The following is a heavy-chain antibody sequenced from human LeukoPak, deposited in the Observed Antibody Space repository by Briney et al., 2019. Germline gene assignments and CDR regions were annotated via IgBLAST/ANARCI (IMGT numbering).Heavy chain of an antibody. D-gene: IGHD3-3*01. CDR3: ARAESLYYDFWSGYYLVSYFDY. J-gene: IGHJ4*02. CDR2: ISAYNGNT. CDR1: GYTFTSYG. V-gene: IGHV1-18*01. Sequence: ASVKVSCKASGYTFTSYGISWVRQAPGQGLEWMGWISAYNGNTNYAQKLQGRVTMTTDTSTSTAYMALRSLRSDDTAVYYCARAESLYYDFWSGYYLVSYFDYWGQGTLVTVSS.